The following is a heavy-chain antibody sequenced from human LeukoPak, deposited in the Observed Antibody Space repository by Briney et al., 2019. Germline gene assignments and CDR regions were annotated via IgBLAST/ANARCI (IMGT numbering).Heavy chain of an antibody. J-gene: IGHJ4*02. V-gene: IGHV3-21*01. CDR1: GFTFSSFS. CDR3: AKAGPVGDKGGFDY. D-gene: IGHD1-26*01. Sequence: KPGGSPRLSCAASGFTFSSFSMNWVRQAPGKGLEWVSSISDSSNHIFYADSVKGRFTISRDNAKNSLYLQMNSLRVEDTAVYYCAKAGPVGDKGGFDYWGQGTVVTLSS. CDR2: ISDSSNHI.